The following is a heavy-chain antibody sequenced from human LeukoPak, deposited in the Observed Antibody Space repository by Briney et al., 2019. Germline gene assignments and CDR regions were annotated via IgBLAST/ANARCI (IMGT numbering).Heavy chain of an antibody. V-gene: IGHV4-59*01. J-gene: IGHJ4*02. CDR1: GASISSYF. D-gene: IGHD1-7*01. Sequence: SETLSLTCTVAGASISSYFWSWIRQPPGKGLEWIGYIYSSGGTNYNPSLKSRVAMSVDTSKNQFSLKLSSVTAADTALYYCARGLYNWNYVSVYWGQGTLVTVSS. CDR3: ARGLYNWNYVSVY. CDR2: IYSSGGT.